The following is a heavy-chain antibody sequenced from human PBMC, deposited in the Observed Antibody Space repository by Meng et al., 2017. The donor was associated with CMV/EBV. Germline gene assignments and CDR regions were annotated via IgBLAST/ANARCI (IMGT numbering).Heavy chain of an antibody. J-gene: IGHJ6*02. Sequence: GESLKISCAASGFTFDDYTMHWVRQAPGKGLEWVSLISWDGGSTYYADSVKGRFTISRDNSKNSLYLQMNSLRTEDTALYYCAKDILEVPVPAAMLSYGMDVWGQGTTVTVSS. V-gene: IGHV3-43*01. CDR2: ISWDGGST. CDR3: AKDILEVPVPAAMLSYGMDV. CDR1: GFTFDDYT. D-gene: IGHD2-2*01.